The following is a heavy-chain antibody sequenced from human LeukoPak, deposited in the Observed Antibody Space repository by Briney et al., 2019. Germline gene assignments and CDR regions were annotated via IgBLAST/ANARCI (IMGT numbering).Heavy chain of an antibody. V-gene: IGHV1-18*01. D-gene: IGHD6-13*01. J-gene: IGHJ3*01. Sequence: ASVKVSCKASGYNFTSYTISWVRQAPGQGLEWMGWISAYNGNTNYGQKLQGRVTMTTDTSTSTAYMELRSLRPDDAAVYYCARDEGAPIAAANVWGRGTMVTVSS. CDR1: GYNFTSYT. CDR2: ISAYNGNT. CDR3: ARDEGAPIAAANV.